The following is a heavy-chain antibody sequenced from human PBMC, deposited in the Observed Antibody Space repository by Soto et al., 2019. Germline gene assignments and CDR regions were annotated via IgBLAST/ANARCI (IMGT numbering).Heavy chain of an antibody. CDR3: ARPYSSSWYGDYYYGMDV. CDR2: ISYDGSNK. V-gene: IGHV3-30-3*01. J-gene: IGHJ6*02. CDR1: GFTFSSYA. D-gene: IGHD6-13*01. Sequence: QVQLVESGGGVVQPGRSLRLSCAASGFTFSSYAMHWVRQAPGKGLEWVAVISYDGSNKYYADSVKGRFTISRDNSKNTLYLQMSSLRAEDTAVYYCARPYSSSWYGDYYYGMDVWGQGTTVTVSS.